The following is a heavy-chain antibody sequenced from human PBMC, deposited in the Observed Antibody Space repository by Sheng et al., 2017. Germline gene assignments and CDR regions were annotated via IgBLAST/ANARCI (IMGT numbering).Heavy chain of an antibody. J-gene: IGHJ4*02. CDR2: IYHSGST. CDR3: ATCYQLLYPSFDY. Sequence: QVQLQESGPGLVKPSETLSLTCTVSGYSISSGYYWGWIRQPPGKGLEWIGSIYHSGSTYYNPSLKSRVTISVDTSKNQFSLKLSSVTAADTAVYYCATCYQLLYPSFDYWGQGTLVTVSS. V-gene: IGHV4-38-2*02. D-gene: IGHD2-2*02. CDR1: GYSISSGYY.